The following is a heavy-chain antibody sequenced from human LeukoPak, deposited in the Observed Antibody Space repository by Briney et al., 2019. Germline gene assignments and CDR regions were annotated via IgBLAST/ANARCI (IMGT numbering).Heavy chain of an antibody. D-gene: IGHD5-24*01. CDR3: ARSGWLQFDYFDC. CDR1: GGSLRSYF. J-gene: IGHJ4*02. Sequence: SETLSLTCTFSGGSLRSYFWNWLRQSPAKALQWMGYINYSGSTNYNPSLESRVSISVESSKNPVSLRLRSVTAGDTAVYYCARSGWLQFDYFDCWGQGILVTDS. V-gene: IGHV4-59*01. CDR2: INYSGST.